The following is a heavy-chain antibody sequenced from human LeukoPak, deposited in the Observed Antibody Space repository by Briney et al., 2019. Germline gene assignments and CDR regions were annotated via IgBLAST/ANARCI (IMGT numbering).Heavy chain of an antibody. V-gene: IGHV4-4*07. D-gene: IGHD3-3*01. J-gene: IGHJ5*02. CDR2: IYTSGST. CDR1: GGSISSYY. CDR3: ARDEILGLLHWFDP. Sequence: PSETLSLTCTVSGGSISSYYWSWIRQPAGKGLEWIGRIYTSGSTNYNPSLTSRVTMSVDTSKNQFSLKLSSVTAADTAVYYCARDEILGLLHWFDPWGQGTLVTVSS.